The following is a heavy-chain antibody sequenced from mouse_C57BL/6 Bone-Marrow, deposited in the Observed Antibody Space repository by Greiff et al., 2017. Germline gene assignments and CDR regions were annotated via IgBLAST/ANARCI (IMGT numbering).Heavy chain of an antibody. J-gene: IGHJ3*01. CDR3: ARGIYYYGSSVFAY. CDR1: GYTFTSYW. V-gene: IGHV1-64*01. CDR2: IHPNSGST. D-gene: IGHD1-1*01. Sequence: QVQLQQPGAELVKPGASVKLSCKASGYTFTSYWMHWVKQRPGQGLEWIGMIHPNSGSTNYNEKFKSKATLTVDKSSSTAYMQLSSLTSEDSAVYCCARGIYYYGSSVFAYWGQGTLVTVSA.